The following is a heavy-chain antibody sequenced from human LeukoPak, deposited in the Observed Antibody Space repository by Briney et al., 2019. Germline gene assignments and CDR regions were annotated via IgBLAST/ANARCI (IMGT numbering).Heavy chain of an antibody. J-gene: IGHJ3*02. V-gene: IGHV3-11*01. Sequence: GGSLRLSCAASGFTFSDYYMSWIRQAPGKGLEWVSYISSSGSTIYYADSVKGRFTISRDNAKNSLYLQMNSLRAEDTAVYYCARLPDYYDSSGYHYDAFDIWGQGTLVTVSS. CDR1: GFTFSDYY. CDR3: ARLPDYYDSSGYHYDAFDI. D-gene: IGHD3-22*01. CDR2: ISSSGSTI.